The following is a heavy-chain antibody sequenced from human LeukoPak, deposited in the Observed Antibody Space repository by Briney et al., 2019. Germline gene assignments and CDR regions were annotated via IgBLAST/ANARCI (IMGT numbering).Heavy chain of an antibody. Sequence: PSETLSLTCAVYGGSFSGYYWSWIRQPPGKGLEWIGEINHSGSTNYNPSLKSRVTISVDTSKNQFSLKLSSVTAADTAVYYCARGKTIQGKFPYYYYYGMDVWGQGTTVTVSS. CDR2: INHSGST. J-gene: IGHJ6*02. CDR3: ARGKTIQGKFPYYYYYGMDV. D-gene: IGHD3-3*01. CDR1: GGSFSGYY. V-gene: IGHV4-34*01.